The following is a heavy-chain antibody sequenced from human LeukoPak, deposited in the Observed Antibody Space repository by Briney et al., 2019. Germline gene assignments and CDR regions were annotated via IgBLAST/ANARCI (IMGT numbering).Heavy chain of an antibody. J-gene: IGHJ4*02. CDR1: GFTFSSYA. CDR3: TRDYN. CDR2: ISYDGSNK. D-gene: IGHD3-10*01. Sequence: GGSLRLSCAASGFTFSSYAMHWVRQAPGKGLEWVAVISYDGSNKYYADSVKGRFTISRDSSKNTLYLQMNSLRAEDTAVYYCTRDYNWGQGTLVTVSS. V-gene: IGHV3-30*01.